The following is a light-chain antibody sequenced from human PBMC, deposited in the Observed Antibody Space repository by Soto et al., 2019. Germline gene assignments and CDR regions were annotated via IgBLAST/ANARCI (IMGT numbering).Light chain of an antibody. CDR3: QQGS. J-gene: IGKJ4*01. CDR1: QSVSSY. CDR2: DAS. Sequence: EIVFRHAPATLSLSRGERATLSCRASQSVSSYLAWYQQKPGQAPRLLIYDASNRATGIPARFSGSGSGTDFTLTICRLETEDFAVYYCQQGSFGGGTQVDIK. V-gene: IGKV3-11*01.